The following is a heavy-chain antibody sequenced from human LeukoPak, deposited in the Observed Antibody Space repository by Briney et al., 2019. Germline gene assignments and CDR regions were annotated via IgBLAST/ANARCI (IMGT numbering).Heavy chain of an antibody. J-gene: IGHJ5*02. CDR3: ARLSRSSSWYNWFDP. V-gene: IGHV4-39*01. Sequence: PSETLSLTCTVSGGSISSSSYYWGWIRQPPGKGLEWIGSIYYSGSTYYNPSLKSRVTISVDTSKNQFSLKLSSVTAADTAVYYCARLSRSSSWYNWFDPWGQGTLVTVSS. CDR1: GGSISSSSYY. D-gene: IGHD6-13*01. CDR2: IYYSGST.